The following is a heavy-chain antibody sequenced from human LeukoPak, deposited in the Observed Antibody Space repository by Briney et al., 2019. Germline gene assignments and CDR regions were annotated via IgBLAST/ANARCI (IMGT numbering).Heavy chain of an antibody. CDR2: ISGSGGST. CDR1: GFTFSSYA. D-gene: IGHD3-10*01. CDR3: AKDRYGSGSSFDY. Sequence: GGSLRLSCAASGFTFSSYAMSWVRQAPGKGLEWVSAISGSGGSTYYADSVKGRFTISRDYSKNTLYLQMNSLRAEDTAVYYCAKDRYGSGSSFDYWGQGTLVTVSS. J-gene: IGHJ4*02. V-gene: IGHV3-23*01.